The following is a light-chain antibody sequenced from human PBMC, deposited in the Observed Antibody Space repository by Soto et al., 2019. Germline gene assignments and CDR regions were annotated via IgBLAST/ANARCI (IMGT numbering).Light chain of an antibody. V-gene: IGKV3-20*01. CDR1: QSVSSSF. Sequence: EIVLTQSPGTLSLSPGERATLSCRASQSVSSSFLAWYQQKPGQAPRLLIYGASSRATGIPDRFSGSGSGTDFTLTISRLEPEDFAVYYCQQYDHSPRTFGQGTKVEI. J-gene: IGKJ1*01. CDR3: QQYDHSPRT. CDR2: GAS.